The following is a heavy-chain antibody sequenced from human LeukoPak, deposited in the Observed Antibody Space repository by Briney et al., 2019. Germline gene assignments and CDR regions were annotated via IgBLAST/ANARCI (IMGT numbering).Heavy chain of an antibody. CDR2: IYLGDSKR. J-gene: IGHJ3*02. Sequence: GASLKISCKGSGYRFTSYWIGWVRPMPGKGLGWMGIIYLGDSKRTYSPSFQGQITFSADKPTSTAYLQWSSLKASDTAMYYCARRSLGSGDAFDIWGQGTMVTVSS. CDR1: GYRFTSYW. CDR3: ARRSLGSGDAFDI. D-gene: IGHD1-14*01. V-gene: IGHV5-51*01.